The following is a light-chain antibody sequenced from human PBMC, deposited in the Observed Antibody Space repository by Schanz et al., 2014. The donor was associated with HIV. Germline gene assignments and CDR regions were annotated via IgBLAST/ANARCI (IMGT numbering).Light chain of an antibody. CDR3: QCYDSSLSDVV. V-gene: IGLV2-11*01. CDR2: DVT. J-gene: IGLJ2*01. CDR1: SSDVGGYTY. Sequence: QSALTQPRSVSGSPGQSVTISCTGTSSDVGGYTYVSWYQQHPGKAPKLLIYDVTKRPSGVPDRFSGSKSGNTASLTISGLQPEDEADYYCQCYDSSLSDVVFGGGTKLTVL.